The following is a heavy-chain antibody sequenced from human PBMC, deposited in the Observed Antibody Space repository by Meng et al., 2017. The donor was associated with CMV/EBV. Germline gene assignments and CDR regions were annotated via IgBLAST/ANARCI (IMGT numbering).Heavy chain of an antibody. CDR2: IYPGDSDT. D-gene: IGHD6-6*01. V-gene: IGHV5-51*01. Sequence: GGSLRLSCKGSGYSFTSYWIGWVRQMPGKGLEWMGIIYPGDSDTRYSPSFQGQVTISADKSISTAYLQWSSLKASDTAMYYCARLPVYRSSSITYYYYYGMDVWGQGTTVTVSS. J-gene: IGHJ6*02. CDR3: ARLPVYRSSSITYYYYYGMDV. CDR1: GYSFTSYW.